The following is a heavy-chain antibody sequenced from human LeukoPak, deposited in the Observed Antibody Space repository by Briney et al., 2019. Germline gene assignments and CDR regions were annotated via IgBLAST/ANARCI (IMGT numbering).Heavy chain of an antibody. D-gene: IGHD2-15*01. V-gene: IGHV4-31*03. Sequence: PSQTLSLTCTVSGGSISSGGYYWNWIRQHPGKGLEWIGYIYYSGSTYYNPSLKSRVTISVDTSKNQFSLKLSSVTAADTAVYYCARKKRDGCSGGSCCPTYYYYGMDVWGQGTTVTVSS. CDR3: ARKKRDGCSGGSCCPTYYYYGMDV. CDR1: GGSISSGGYY. J-gene: IGHJ6*02. CDR2: IYYSGST.